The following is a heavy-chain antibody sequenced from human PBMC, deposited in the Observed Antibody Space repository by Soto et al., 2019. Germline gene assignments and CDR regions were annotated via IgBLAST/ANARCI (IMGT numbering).Heavy chain of an antibody. Sequence: GGSLRLSCAASGFTFSSYSMNWVRQAPGKGLEWVSYISSSSSTIYYAEPVKGRFTITRDNAKNSRYLQMNSLRAEDTAVYYCARLLGYCSGGSCYGYYYYYYMDVWGKGTTVTVSS. V-gene: IGHV3-48*01. CDR3: ARLLGYCSGGSCYGYYYYYYMDV. J-gene: IGHJ6*03. CDR2: ISSSSSTI. CDR1: GFTFSSYS. D-gene: IGHD2-15*01.